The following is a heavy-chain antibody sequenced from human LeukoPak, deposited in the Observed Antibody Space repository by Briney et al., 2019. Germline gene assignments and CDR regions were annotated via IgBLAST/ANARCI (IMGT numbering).Heavy chain of an antibody. CDR1: GGTFSSYA. CDR2: IIPILGIA. D-gene: IGHD4-23*01. J-gene: IGHJ4*02. CDR3: ASSTTVVTPFDY. V-gene: IGHV1-69*04. Sequence: GSSVKVSCKASGGTFSSYAISWVRQAPGQGLEWMGRIIPILGIANYAQKFQGRVTITADKSTSTAYMELSSLRSEDTAVYYCASSTTVVTPFDYWGQGTLATVSS.